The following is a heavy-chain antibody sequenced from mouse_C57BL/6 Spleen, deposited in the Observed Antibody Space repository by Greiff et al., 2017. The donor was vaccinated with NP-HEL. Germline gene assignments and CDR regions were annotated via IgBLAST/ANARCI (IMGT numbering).Heavy chain of an antibody. CDR1: GFTFSSYG. Sequence: EVQGVESGGDLVKPGGSLKLSCAASGFTFSSYGMSWVRQTPDKRLEWVATISSGGSYTYYPDSVKGRFTISRDNAKNTLYLQMSSLKSEDTAMYYCARQGGTDFDYWGQGTTLTVSS. D-gene: IGHD3-3*01. CDR2: ISSGGSYT. V-gene: IGHV5-6*01. J-gene: IGHJ2*01. CDR3: ARQGGTDFDY.